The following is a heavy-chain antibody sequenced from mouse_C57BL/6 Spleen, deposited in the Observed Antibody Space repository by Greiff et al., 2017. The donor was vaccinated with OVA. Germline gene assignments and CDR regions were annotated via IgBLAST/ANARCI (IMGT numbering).Heavy chain of an antibody. J-gene: IGHJ2*01. CDR3: TGPYYDGSRDY. Sequence: EVKLMESGGGLVQPGGSMKLSCVASGFTFSNYWMNWVRQSPEKGLEWVAQIRLKSDNYATHYAESVKGRFTISRDDSKSSVYLQMNNLRAEDTGIDYCTGPYYDGSRDYWGQGTTLTVSS. CDR1: GFTFSNYW. D-gene: IGHD1-1*01. CDR2: IRLKSDNYAT. V-gene: IGHV6-3*01.